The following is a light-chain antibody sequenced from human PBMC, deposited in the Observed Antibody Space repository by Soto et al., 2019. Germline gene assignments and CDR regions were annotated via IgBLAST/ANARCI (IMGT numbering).Light chain of an antibody. V-gene: IGKV1-5*03. Sequence: DIQMTQSPSNLSASVGDRVTITCRASQRIDRWLAWYQQKPGKAPKLLIYKASNLESGVPSRFSGSGSGTEFSLTINSLLPDDFATYYCQQYNNYWTFGQGTKVDIK. CDR2: KAS. CDR3: QQYNNYWT. CDR1: QRIDRW. J-gene: IGKJ1*01.